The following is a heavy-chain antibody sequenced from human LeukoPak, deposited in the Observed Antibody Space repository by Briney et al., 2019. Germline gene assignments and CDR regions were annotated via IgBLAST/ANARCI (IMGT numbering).Heavy chain of an antibody. Sequence: GGSLRLSCAASGFTVSSNYMSWVRQAPGKGLEWVSVIYSGGSTYYADSVKGRFTISRDNSKNTLYLQMNSLRAEDTAVYYCAKWGDYDVLTGYYVSDYWGQGTLVTVSS. CDR3: AKWGDYDVLTGYYVSDY. J-gene: IGHJ4*02. CDR1: GFTVSSNY. CDR2: IYSGGST. D-gene: IGHD3-9*01. V-gene: IGHV3-53*01.